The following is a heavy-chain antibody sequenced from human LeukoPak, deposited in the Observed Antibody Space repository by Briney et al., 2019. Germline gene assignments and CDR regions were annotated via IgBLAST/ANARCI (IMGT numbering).Heavy chain of an antibody. CDR3: ARGVGYASGNYRFVDY. Sequence: SETLSLTCTVSGGSINSYYWSWIRQPAGEGLEWIGRIYTSGNTNYNPSLKSRVTMSVDTSRNQFSLKLTSVTAADTAVYYCARGVGYASGNYRFVDYWGQGTLVTVSS. CDR2: IYTSGNT. D-gene: IGHD3-10*01. V-gene: IGHV4-4*07. CDR1: GGSINSYY. J-gene: IGHJ4*02.